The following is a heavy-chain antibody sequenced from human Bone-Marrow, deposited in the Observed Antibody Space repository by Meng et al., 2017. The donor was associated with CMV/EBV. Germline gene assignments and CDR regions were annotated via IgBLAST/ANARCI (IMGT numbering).Heavy chain of an antibody. CDR1: GFTFGDYA. CDR2: IRSKAYGGTT. CDR3: SITIFGVVMG. J-gene: IGHJ1*01. Sequence: GESLKISCTASGFTFGDYAMSWVRQAPGKGLEWVGFIRSKAYGGTTEYAASAKGRFTISRDDSKSIAYLQMNSLKTEDTAVYYCSITIFGVVMGWGQGTLVTVSS. V-gene: IGHV3-49*04. D-gene: IGHD3-3*01.